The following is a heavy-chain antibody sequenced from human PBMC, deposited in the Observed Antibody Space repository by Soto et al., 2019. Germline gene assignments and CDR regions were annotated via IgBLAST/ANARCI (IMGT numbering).Heavy chain of an antibody. CDR2: IYYSGST. V-gene: IGHV4-31*03. J-gene: IGHJ4*02. CDR1: GGSISSGGYY. CDR3: ARSYYYDRSCLDY. D-gene: IGHD3-22*01. Sequence: SETLSLTCTVSGGSISSGGYYWSWIRQHPGQGLEWIGYIYYSGSTYYNPSLKSRVTISVDTSKSQFSLKLSSVTAVDTAVYYCARSYYYDRSCLDYWGQGTLVTVSS.